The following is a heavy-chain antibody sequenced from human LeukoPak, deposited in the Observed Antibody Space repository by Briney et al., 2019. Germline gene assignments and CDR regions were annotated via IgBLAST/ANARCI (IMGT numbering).Heavy chain of an antibody. CDR2: IKSKTDGGTT. CDR1: GFTFYNAW. V-gene: IGHV3-15*01. CDR3: AKVKSELIHGFMYSSSWDAFDI. J-gene: IGHJ3*02. Sequence: GGSLRLSCAASGFTFYNAWMSWVRQAPGKGLEWVGRIKSKTDGGTTDYAAPVKGRFTFSRDDSKNTLYLQMNSLRAEDTAVYYCAKVKSELIHGFMYSSSWDAFDIWGQGTMVTVSS. D-gene: IGHD6-13*01.